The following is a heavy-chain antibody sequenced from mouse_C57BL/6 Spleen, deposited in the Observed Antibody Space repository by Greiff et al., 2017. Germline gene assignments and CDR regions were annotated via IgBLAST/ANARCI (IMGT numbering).Heavy chain of an antibody. J-gene: IGHJ3*01. Sequence: QVQLKQPGAELVKPGASVKVSCKASGYTFTSYWMHWVKQRPGQGLEWIGRIHPSDSDTNYNQKFKGKATLTVDKSSSTAYMQLSSLTSEDSAVYYCAIDGSSPRGFAYWGQGTLVTVSA. CDR1: GYTFTSYW. CDR3: AIDGSSPRGFAY. D-gene: IGHD1-1*01. V-gene: IGHV1-74*01. CDR2: IHPSDSDT.